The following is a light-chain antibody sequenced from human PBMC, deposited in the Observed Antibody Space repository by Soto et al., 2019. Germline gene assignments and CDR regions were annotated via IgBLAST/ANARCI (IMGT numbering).Light chain of an antibody. Sequence: QSVLTQPASVSGSPGQSITISCTGTSSDVGGYNYVSWYQQHPGKAPKPMIYEGSKRPSGVSNRFSGSKSGNTASLTISGLQAEDEADYYCCSYAGSSTWVFGGGTKLTVL. CDR3: CSYAGSSTWV. V-gene: IGLV2-23*01. CDR1: SSDVGGYNY. CDR2: EGS. J-gene: IGLJ3*02.